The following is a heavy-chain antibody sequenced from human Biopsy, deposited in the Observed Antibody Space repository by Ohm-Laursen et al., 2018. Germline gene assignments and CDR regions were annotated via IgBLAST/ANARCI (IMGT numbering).Heavy chain of an antibody. CDR3: ARDRGYYSDRTVPGYFDL. CDR2: VYYTGST. J-gene: IGHJ2*01. Sequence: SDTLSLTCIVSGGPLNSYYWSWIRQPPGKGLEWIGYVYYTGSTDYNPSLQSRVTISVDTSKNHFSLRLRSVTPADTAIYYCARDRGYYSDRTVPGYFDLWGRSTLVTVSS. CDR1: GGPLNSYY. V-gene: IGHV4-59*01. D-gene: IGHD3-22*01.